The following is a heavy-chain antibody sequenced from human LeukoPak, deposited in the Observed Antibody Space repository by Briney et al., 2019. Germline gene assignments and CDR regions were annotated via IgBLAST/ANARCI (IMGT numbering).Heavy chain of an antibody. CDR3: AREDSNFLPYNWFDP. J-gene: IGHJ5*02. V-gene: IGHV3-7*03. Sequence: GGSLRLSCAASGFTFSSHWMSWVRQAPGKGLEWVANIKQDGSEKYYVDSVKGRFTISRDNAKNSLYLQMNSLRAEDTAVYYCAREDSNFLPYNWFDPWGQGTLVTVSS. D-gene: IGHD4-11*01. CDR1: GFTFSSHW. CDR2: IKQDGSEK.